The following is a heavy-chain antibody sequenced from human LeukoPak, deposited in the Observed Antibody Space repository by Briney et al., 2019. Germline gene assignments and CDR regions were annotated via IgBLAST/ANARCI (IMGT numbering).Heavy chain of an antibody. D-gene: IGHD2-2*01. V-gene: IGHV3-53*01. CDR1: GFTVSSNY. CDR3: ASTRYCSGTNCYTFDY. CDR2: IYSGGST. Sequence: GGSLRLSCAASGFTVSSNYMSWVRQAPGKGLEWVSVIYSGGSTYYADSVKGRFTISRDNAKNSLYLQMNRLRGEDTAVYYCASTRYCSGTNCYTFDYWGQGTLVTVSS. J-gene: IGHJ4*02.